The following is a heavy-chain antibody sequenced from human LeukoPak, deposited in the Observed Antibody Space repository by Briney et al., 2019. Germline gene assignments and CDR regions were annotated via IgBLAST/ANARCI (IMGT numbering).Heavy chain of an antibody. D-gene: IGHD3-16*01. CDR1: GFTLSNAW. V-gene: IGHV3-15*01. Sequence: GGSLRLSCAASGFTLSNAWMSWVRQAPGKGLEWVGRIKNKTDGGTTDYTAPVKGRFSISRDDSQNMRYLQMNSLQTEDTAMYYCSTGGASWWGQGTLVTVSS. CDR3: STGGASW. J-gene: IGHJ4*02. CDR2: IKNKTDGGTT.